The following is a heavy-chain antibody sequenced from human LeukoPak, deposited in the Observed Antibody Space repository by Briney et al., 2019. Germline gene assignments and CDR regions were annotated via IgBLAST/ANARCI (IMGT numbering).Heavy chain of an antibody. J-gene: IGHJ4*02. CDR1: GFTFSSYT. CDR3: AKGSSAGRPYYFDY. Sequence: GGSLRLSCAASGFTFSSYTMSWVCQAPGKGLEWVSAISHTSEYTYHADSVKGRFTISRDNSKNTLYLQMNSLRAEDTAMYYCAKGSSAGRPYYFDYWGQGTLVTVSS. CDR2: ISHTSEYT. D-gene: IGHD3-10*01. V-gene: IGHV3-23*01.